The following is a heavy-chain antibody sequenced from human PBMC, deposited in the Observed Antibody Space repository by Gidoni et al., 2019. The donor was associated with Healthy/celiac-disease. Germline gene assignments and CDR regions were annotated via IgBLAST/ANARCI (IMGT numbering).Heavy chain of an antibody. Sequence: EVQLVESGGGLVQPGGSLRLSCAASGFTFSSYAMSWVRQAPGKGLEWVSAISGSGGSTYYADSVKGRFTISRDNSKNTLYLQMNSLRAEDTAVYYCAKSLIPFGDREMATAIDYWGQGTLVTVSS. CDR1: GFTFSSYA. V-gene: IGHV3-23*04. J-gene: IGHJ4*02. CDR3: AKSLIPFGDREMATAIDY. CDR2: ISGSGGST. D-gene: IGHD5-18*01.